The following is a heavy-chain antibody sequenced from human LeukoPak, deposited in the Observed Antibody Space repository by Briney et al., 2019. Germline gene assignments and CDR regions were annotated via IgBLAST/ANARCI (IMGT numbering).Heavy chain of an antibody. CDR2: IYYSENT. Sequence: SETLSLTCTVSGGSVSSFYWSWIRQPPGKGLEWIGYIYYSENTNYNPSLKGRVSISADTSKNQFSLRLSSVTAADTAVYYCARDRAVPAAEGLYYYYYGMDVWGQGTTVTVSS. D-gene: IGHD2-2*01. CDR3: ARDRAVPAAEGLYYYYYGMDV. CDR1: GGSVSSFY. V-gene: IGHV4-59*02. J-gene: IGHJ6*02.